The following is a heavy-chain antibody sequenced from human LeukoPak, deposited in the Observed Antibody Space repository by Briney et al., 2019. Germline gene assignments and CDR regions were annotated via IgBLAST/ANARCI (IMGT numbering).Heavy chain of an antibody. Sequence: GGSLRLSCTASGFTLSSSGMHWVRLPPAKGLEWVAFIQHEGTTEYADSVKDRSTISRDNSKNTIHLEMNSLRPEDTAVYYCAMDFWSTVTTEWGQGTLVTVSS. J-gene: IGHJ4*02. D-gene: IGHD4-17*01. CDR2: IQHEGTTE. CDR1: GFTLSSSG. CDR3: AMDFWSTVTTE. V-gene: IGHV3-30*02.